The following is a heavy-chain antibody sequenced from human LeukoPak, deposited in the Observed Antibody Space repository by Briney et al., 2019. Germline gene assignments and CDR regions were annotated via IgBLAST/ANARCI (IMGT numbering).Heavy chain of an antibody. Sequence: ASVXVSCKASGGTFSSYAISWVRQAPGQGLEWMGRIIPILGIANYAQKFQGRVTITADKSTSTAYMELSSLRSEDTAVHYCARETYGGNSVFDYWGQGTLVTVSS. V-gene: IGHV1-69*04. D-gene: IGHD4-23*01. CDR2: IIPILGIA. CDR3: ARETYGGNSVFDY. CDR1: GGTFSSYA. J-gene: IGHJ4*02.